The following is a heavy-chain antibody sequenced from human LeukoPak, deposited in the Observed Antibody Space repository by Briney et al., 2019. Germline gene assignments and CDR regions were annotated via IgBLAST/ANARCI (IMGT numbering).Heavy chain of an antibody. Sequence: GRSLRLSCAASGFTFSSYAMHWVRQAPGKGLEWVALISYDGTNKYYADSVKGRFTISRDNSKNTLYLQMNSLRTDDTAVYFCARDYRSGSYSGGAIDYWGQGTLVTVSS. D-gene: IGHD1-26*01. CDR2: ISYDGTNK. J-gene: IGHJ4*02. V-gene: IGHV3-30*04. CDR3: ARDYRSGSYSGGAIDY. CDR1: GFTFSSYA.